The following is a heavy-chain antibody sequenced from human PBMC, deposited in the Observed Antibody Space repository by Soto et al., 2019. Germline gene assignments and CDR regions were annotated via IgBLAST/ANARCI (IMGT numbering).Heavy chain of an antibody. V-gene: IGHV4-30-4*01. CDR1: GVSISSGDYY. D-gene: IGHD2-15*01. CDR2: IYYSGST. CDR3: ARGRRSGGSCYSHP. Sequence: PSETRSLTCTVSGVSISSGDYYWSWIRQPPGKGLEWIGYIYYSGSTYYNPSLKSRVTISVDTSKNQFSLKLSSVTAADTAVYYCARGRRSGGSCYSHPWGQGTLVTVSS. J-gene: IGHJ5*02.